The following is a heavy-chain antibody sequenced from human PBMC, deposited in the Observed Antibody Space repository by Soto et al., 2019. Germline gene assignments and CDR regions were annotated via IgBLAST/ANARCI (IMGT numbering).Heavy chain of an antibody. CDR2: IKQDGSEK. Sequence: WSLRLSCAASGFTFSSYWMSWVRQAPGKGLEWVANIKQDGSEKYYVDSVKGRFTISRDNAKNSLYLQMNSLRAEDTAVYYCARDLHAVNYYDSSGYGDYWGQGTLVTVSS. CDR1: GFTFSSYW. J-gene: IGHJ4*02. V-gene: IGHV3-7*01. D-gene: IGHD3-22*01. CDR3: ARDLHAVNYYDSSGYGDY.